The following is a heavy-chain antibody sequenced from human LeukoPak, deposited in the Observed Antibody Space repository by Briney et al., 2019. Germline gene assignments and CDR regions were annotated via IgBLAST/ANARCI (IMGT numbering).Heavy chain of an antibody. J-gene: IGHJ4*02. CDR2: ITGSGGTT. V-gene: IGHV3-23*01. CDR3: ASRPASETYYGVFDY. Sequence: GGSLRLSCVASGLTFSSHAMTWVRQSPGKGLEWVSGITGSGGTTYHAESVKGRFTISRDNSKNIVYLQMNNLRAEDTAVYYCASRPASETYYGVFDYWGQGTLVTVSS. D-gene: IGHD4-17*01. CDR1: GLTFSSHA.